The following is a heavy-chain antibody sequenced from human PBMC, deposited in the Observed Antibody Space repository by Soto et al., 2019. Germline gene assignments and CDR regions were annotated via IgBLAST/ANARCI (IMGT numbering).Heavy chain of an antibody. Sequence: QVHLVQSGGEVKKPGASVKVSCKASGYTFNRHGITWVRQAPGQGLEWMGWISGYNGDRNYEQKFQGRVTLSSDTLTSTVYLELKSLRFDDTAVYYCARFRIVGAREIDFWGQGTLVTVSS. CDR2: ISGYNGDR. D-gene: IGHD1-26*01. J-gene: IGHJ4*02. V-gene: IGHV1-18*04. CDR3: ARFRIVGAREIDF. CDR1: GYTFNRHG.